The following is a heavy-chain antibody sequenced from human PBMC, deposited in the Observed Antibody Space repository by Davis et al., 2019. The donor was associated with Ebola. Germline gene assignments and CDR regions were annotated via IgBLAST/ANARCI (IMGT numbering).Heavy chain of an antibody. D-gene: IGHD6-19*01. Sequence: PGGSLRLSCAASPFTFSSNHMSWVRQAPGKGLEWVSVNYDHSTAYADSVRGRFIISRDKSNNTLYLEMNSLRVDDTAVYYCATTQWLREFDNWGQGTLVTVSS. CDR1: PFTFSSNH. CDR3: ATTQWLREFDN. CDR2: NYDHST. V-gene: IGHV3-53*05. J-gene: IGHJ4*02.